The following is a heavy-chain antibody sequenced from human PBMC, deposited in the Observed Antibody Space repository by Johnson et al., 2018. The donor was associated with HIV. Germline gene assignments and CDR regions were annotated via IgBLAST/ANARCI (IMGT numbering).Heavy chain of an antibody. V-gene: IGHV3-74*02. CDR1: GFTFSSYW. Sequence: VQLVESGGGLVQPGGSLRLSCAASGFTFSSYWMHWVRQAPGKGLVWVSRINSDGSSTSYADSVKGRFTISRDNAKNTLHLQTNSLRAEDTAVYYSAKGSYYDSRTYGYAFDIWGQGTMVTVSS. J-gene: IGHJ3*02. D-gene: IGHD3-22*01. CDR3: AKGSYYDSRTYGYAFDI. CDR2: INSDGSST.